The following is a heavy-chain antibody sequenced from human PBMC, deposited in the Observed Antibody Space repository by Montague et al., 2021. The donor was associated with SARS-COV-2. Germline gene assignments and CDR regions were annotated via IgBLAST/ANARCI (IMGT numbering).Heavy chain of an antibody. CDR2: IDWDDDK. CDR3: ARIRYDILTGYQTLFDY. J-gene: IGHJ4*02. V-gene: IGHV2-70*11. Sequence: PALVKPTQTLTLTCTFSGFSLSTSGMCVSWIRQPPGKALEWLARIDWDDDKYYSTSLKTRLTISKDTSKNQVVLTMTNMDPVDTATYYCARIRYDILTGYQTLFDYWGQGTLVTASS. CDR1: GFSLSTSGMC. D-gene: IGHD3-9*01.